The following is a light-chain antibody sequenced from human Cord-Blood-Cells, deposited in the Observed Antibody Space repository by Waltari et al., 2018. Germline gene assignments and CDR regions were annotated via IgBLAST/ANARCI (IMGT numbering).Light chain of an antibody. CDR1: SSDVGSSNL. CDR3: CTYAGSVV. Sequence: QSALTQPVSVSGSPGPSITTSCTGTSSDVGSSNLLSWYQQHPGKAPKLMIYAGSKRPSGVSTRFSGSKSGNTASLTISGLQAEDEADYYCCTYAGSVVFGGGTKLTVL. J-gene: IGLJ2*01. V-gene: IGLV2-23*01. CDR2: AGS.